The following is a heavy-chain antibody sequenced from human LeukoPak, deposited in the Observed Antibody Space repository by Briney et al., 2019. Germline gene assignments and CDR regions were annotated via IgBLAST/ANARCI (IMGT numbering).Heavy chain of an antibody. CDR1: GVTFSSYA. CDR2: ISHDGSNK. D-gene: IGHD6-13*01. J-gene: IGHJ4*02. Sequence: GGSLTLSCAASGVTFSSYAMHWVRQAPGKGLEWVAVISHDGSNKYYADSVKGRFTISRDNSKNTLYLQMNSLRAEDTAVYYCARDHSIAAAGRDYWGQGTLVTVSS. CDR3: ARDHSIAAAGRDY. V-gene: IGHV3-30-3*01.